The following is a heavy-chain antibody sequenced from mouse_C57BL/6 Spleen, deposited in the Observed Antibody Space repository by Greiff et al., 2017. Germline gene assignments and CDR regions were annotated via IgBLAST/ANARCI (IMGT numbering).Heavy chain of an antibody. V-gene: IGHV1-82*01. D-gene: IGHD4-1*01. CDR3: AQDSPNCYGAC. CDR2: IYPGDGDT. J-gene: IGHJ3*01. CDR1: GYAFSSSW. Sequence: VQLQQSGPELVKPGASVKISCKASGYAFSSSWMNWVKQRPGKGLEWIGRIYPGDGDTNYNGKFKGKATLTADKSSSTAYLQLSSLTSEDSAVYFCAQDSPNCYGACGGKGSRVTVS.